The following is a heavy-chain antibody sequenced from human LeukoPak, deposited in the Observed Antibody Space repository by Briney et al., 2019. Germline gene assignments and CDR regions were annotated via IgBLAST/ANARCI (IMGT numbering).Heavy chain of an antibody. V-gene: IGHV1-69*06. Sequence: SVKVSCKASGGTFSSYAISWVRQAPGQGLEWMGGIIPVFDRPTYAQKFEGRVTITADKSTNTTYMEISSLTSDDTAVYYCARGVDYWGQGTLVTVSS. J-gene: IGHJ4*02. CDR2: IIPVFDRP. CDR1: GGTFSSYA. CDR3: ARGVDY.